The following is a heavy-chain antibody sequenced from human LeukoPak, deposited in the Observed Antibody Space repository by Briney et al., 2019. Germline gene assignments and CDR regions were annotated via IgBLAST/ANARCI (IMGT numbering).Heavy chain of an antibody. CDR1: GFTFSSFW. J-gene: IGHJ4*02. CDR2: IWYDGSNK. CDR3: ASGYYDSSGYYLYYFDY. V-gene: IGHV3-33*08. D-gene: IGHD3-22*01. Sequence: PGGSLRLSCAASGFTFSSFWMIWVRQAPGKGLEWVAVIWYDGSNKYYADSVKGRFTISRDNSKNTLYLQMNSLRAEDTAVYYCASGYYDSSGYYLYYFDYWGQGTLVTVPS.